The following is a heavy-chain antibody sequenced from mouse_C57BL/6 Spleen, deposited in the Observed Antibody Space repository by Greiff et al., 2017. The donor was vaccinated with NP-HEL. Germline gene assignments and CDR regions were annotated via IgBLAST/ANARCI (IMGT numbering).Heavy chain of an antibody. D-gene: IGHD1-1*01. V-gene: IGHV5-4*01. CDR2: ISDGGSYT. J-gene: IGHJ1*03. CDR3: ARDQGLGSSSYWYFDV. Sequence: EVKVVESGGGLVKPGGSLKLSCAASGFTFSSYAMSWVRQTPEKRLEWVATISDGGSYTYYPDNVKGRFTISRDNAKNNLYLQMSHLKSEDTAMYYCARDQGLGSSSYWYFDVWGTGTTVTVSS. CDR1: GFTFSSYA.